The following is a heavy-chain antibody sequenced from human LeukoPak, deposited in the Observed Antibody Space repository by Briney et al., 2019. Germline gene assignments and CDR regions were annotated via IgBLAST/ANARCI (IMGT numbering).Heavy chain of an antibody. Sequence: SETLSLTCAVYGGSFSGYYWSWIRQPPGKGLEWIGEINHSGSTNYNPSLKSRVTISVDTSKNQFSLKLSSVTAADTAVYYCARAGDFWSGYYPNWFDPWGQGTLVTVSS. CDR3: ARAGDFWSGYYPNWFDP. J-gene: IGHJ5*02. CDR2: INHSGST. D-gene: IGHD3-3*01. V-gene: IGHV4-34*01. CDR1: GGSFSGYY.